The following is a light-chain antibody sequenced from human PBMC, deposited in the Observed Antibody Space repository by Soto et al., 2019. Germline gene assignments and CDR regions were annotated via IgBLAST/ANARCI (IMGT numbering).Light chain of an antibody. V-gene: IGKV3-20*01. CDR3: QQYDSSPKT. Sequence: VLTQSAATLSWSPGERATISCRASQSVSSYLAWYQQKPGQAPRLLIYAAFTRHTGISDRFSGSGSGTDFTLTISRLEPEDFAVYYCQQYDSSPKTFGQGTKVDIK. CDR1: QSVSSY. CDR2: AAF. J-gene: IGKJ1*01.